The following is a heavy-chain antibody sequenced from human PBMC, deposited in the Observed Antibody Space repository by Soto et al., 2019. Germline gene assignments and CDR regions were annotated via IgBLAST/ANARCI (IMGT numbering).Heavy chain of an antibody. D-gene: IGHD5-12*01. J-gene: IGHJ4*02. CDR2: IIPLFGTA. Sequence: QVQLVQSGAEVKKPGSSVKVSCKASGGTFSTYDICWVRQAPGQGLEWMGGIIPLFGTANYAQKFQGRVTIIADESTRTAYMELRRLRSEDTAVYYCAINEGTDGYKFAYWGQGTLVTVS. CDR1: GGTFSTYD. CDR3: AINEGTDGYKFAY. V-gene: IGHV1-69*01.